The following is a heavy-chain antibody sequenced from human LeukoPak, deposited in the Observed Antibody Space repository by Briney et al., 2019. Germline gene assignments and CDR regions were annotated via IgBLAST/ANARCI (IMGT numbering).Heavy chain of an antibody. CDR1: GYTFTSYG. CDR2: INTNTGNP. J-gene: IGHJ3*02. CDR3: ARVTAGDAFDI. V-gene: IGHV7-4-1*02. D-gene: IGHD6-19*01. Sequence: ASVKVSCKASGYTFTSYGISWVRQAPGQGLEWMGWINTNTGNPTYAQGFTGRFVFSLDTSVSTAYLQISSLKAEDTAVYYCARVTAGDAFDIWGQGTMVTVSS.